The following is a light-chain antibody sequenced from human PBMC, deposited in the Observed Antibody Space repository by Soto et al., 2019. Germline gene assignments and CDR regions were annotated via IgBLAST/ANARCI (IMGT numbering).Light chain of an antibody. Sequence: EIVLTQSPATLSLSPGERATLSCRASQSVSSYLDWYQQKPGQAPRLLIYDSSNRATGIPARFSGSGSGTAFTLTISSLEPEDFAVYYCQQRSNWPPLTFGGGTKVEIK. V-gene: IGKV3-11*01. CDR2: DSS. CDR1: QSVSSY. CDR3: QQRSNWPPLT. J-gene: IGKJ4*01.